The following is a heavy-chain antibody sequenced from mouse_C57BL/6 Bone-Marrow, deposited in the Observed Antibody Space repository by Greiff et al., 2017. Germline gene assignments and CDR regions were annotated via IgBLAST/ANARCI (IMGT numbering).Heavy chain of an antibody. CDR2: IYWGADK. CDR1: GFSLSTSGMG. D-gene: IGHD4-1*01. CDR3: ARRPSNWDDWYCDV. J-gene: IGHJ1*03. Sequence: QVTLKVSGPGILQSSQTLSLTCSFSGFSLSTSGMGVSWIRQPSGKGLEWLAHIYWGADKRYTPSLKSRLNISKDTSRNHVFLTVTSVDTADTAIYYCARRPSNWDDWYCDVWGTGTTVTVSA. V-gene: IGHV8-12*01.